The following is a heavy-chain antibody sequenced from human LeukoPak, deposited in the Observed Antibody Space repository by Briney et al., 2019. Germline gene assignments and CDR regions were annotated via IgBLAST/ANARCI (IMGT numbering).Heavy chain of an antibody. J-gene: IGHJ6*02. Sequence: PSETLSLTCTVSGGSISSYYWSWIRQPAGKGLEWIGRIYTSGSTNYNPSLKSRVTMSVDTSKNQFSLKLSSVTAADTAVYYCARTKPAIPYYYYGMDVWGQGTTVTVSS. CDR1: GGSISSYY. D-gene: IGHD6-25*01. V-gene: IGHV4-4*07. CDR3: ARTKPAIPYYYYGMDV. CDR2: IYTSGST.